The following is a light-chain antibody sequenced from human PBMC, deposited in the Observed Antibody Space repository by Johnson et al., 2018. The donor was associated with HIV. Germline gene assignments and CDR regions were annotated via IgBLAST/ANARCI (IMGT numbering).Light chain of an antibody. Sequence: QAVLTQPPSVSAAPGQKVTISCSGSISNIGNSYVSWYQQLPGTAPKLLIYENNKRPSGIPDRFSGSKSGTSATLDITGLHTGDEADYYCGTWDSSLSARYVFGTGTKVTVL. CDR1: ISNIGNSY. CDR3: GTWDSSLSARYV. CDR2: ENN. V-gene: IGLV1-51*02. J-gene: IGLJ1*01.